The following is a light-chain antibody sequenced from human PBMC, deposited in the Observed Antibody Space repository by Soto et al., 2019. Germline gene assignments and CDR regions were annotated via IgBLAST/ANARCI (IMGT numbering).Light chain of an antibody. CDR2: DVS. Sequence: QSALTQPASVSGYPGQSITISCTGTSSDIGYYNYVSWYQQHPGKAPKVMIYDVSNRPSGVSNRFSGSKSANTASLTISGLQAEDEADYHCSAYTTSSTVVFGSGTKVT. CDR3: SAYTTSSTVV. CDR1: SSDIGYYNY. V-gene: IGLV2-14*03. J-gene: IGLJ1*01.